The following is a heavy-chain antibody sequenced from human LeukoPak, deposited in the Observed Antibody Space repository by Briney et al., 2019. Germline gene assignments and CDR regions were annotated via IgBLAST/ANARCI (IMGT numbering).Heavy chain of an antibody. V-gene: IGHV3-15*01. Sequence: GGSLRLSCAASGFTFSNAWMSWVRQAPGKGLEWVGRIKSKTDGGTTDYAAPVKGRFTISRDNSKNTLYLQMNSLRAEDTAVYYCAKDFPFIVVVVAATLGWYYYYYMDVWGKGTTVTVSS. J-gene: IGHJ6*03. CDR3: AKDFPFIVVVVAATLGWYYYYYMDV. CDR2: IKSKTDGGTT. CDR1: GFTFSNAW. D-gene: IGHD2-15*01.